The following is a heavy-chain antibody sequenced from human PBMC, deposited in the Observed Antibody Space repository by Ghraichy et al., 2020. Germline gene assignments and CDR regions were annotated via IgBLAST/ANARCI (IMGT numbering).Heavy chain of an antibody. Sequence: RGSLRLSCAASGFTFSSYGMHWVRQAPGKGLEWVAVISYDGSNKYYADSVQGRFTISRDNFKNTLYLQMNSLRVEDTAVYYCAKERYDILTGYPLQYGMDVWGQGTTVTVSS. V-gene: IGHV3-30*18. CDR3: AKERYDILTGYPLQYGMDV. D-gene: IGHD3-9*01. CDR2: ISYDGSNK. CDR1: GFTFSSYG. J-gene: IGHJ6*02.